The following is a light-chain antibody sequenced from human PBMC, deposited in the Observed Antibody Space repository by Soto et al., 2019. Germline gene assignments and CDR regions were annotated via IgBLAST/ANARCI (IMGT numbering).Light chain of an antibody. V-gene: IGKV1-5*03. CDR2: KAS. J-gene: IGKJ1*01. CDR3: QQYNTYSGT. CDR1: QSINGW. Sequence: DIQMTQSPSTLSASVGDRVTITCRASQSINGWLAWYQQKPGKAPKLLIHKASSLESGVPARFSGSGSGTEFTLTISSLQPDDFATYYCQQYNTYSGTFGQGTNVEIK.